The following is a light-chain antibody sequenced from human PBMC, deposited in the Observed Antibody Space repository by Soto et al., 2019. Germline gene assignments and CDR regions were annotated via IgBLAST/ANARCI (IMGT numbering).Light chain of an antibody. CDR2: DVS. Sequence: QSALTQPASVSGSPGQSITISCTGTSSDVGCSSHVSWYQQHPGKAPKVMIYDVSNRPSWVSSRFSGSKSGNTASLTISGLQAEDEADFYCSSYTRSGTYLFGPGTKLTVL. CDR3: SSYTRSGTYL. V-gene: IGLV2-14*03. CDR1: SSDVGCSSH. J-gene: IGLJ1*01.